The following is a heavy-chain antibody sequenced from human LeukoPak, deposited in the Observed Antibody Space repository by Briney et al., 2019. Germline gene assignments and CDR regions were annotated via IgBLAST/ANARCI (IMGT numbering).Heavy chain of an antibody. CDR1: GFTFSSSW. J-gene: IGHJ4*02. CDR3: AKDTLLAAAGAFDY. D-gene: IGHD6-13*01. V-gene: IGHV3-7*03. CDR2: IKKDGSET. Sequence: PGGSLRLSCAASGFTFSSSWMSWVRQAPGKGLEWVANIKKDGSETYYVDSVKGRFTISRDNAKNSLYLQMNSLRAEDTALYYCAKDTLLAAAGAFDYWGQGTLVTVSS.